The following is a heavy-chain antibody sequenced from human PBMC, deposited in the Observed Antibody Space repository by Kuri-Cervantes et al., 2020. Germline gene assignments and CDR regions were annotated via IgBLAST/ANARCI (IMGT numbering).Heavy chain of an antibody. CDR1: GGSISSGGYY. Sequence: LRLSCTVSGGSISSGGYYWSWIRQHPGKGLEWIGYIYYSGSTYYSPSLKSRVTISVDTSKNQFSLKLSSVTAADTAVYYCARDKKKLWFGSWGQGTLVTVSS. CDR3: ARDKKKLWFGS. CDR2: IYYSGST. J-gene: IGHJ4*02. V-gene: IGHV4-30-4*08. D-gene: IGHD3-10*01.